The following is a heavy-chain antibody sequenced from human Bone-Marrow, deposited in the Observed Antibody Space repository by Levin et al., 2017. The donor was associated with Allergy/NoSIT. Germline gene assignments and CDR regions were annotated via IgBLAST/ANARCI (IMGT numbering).Heavy chain of an antibody. J-gene: IGHJ4*02. CDR3: ARNAWAGRGPAVY. D-gene: IGHD3-16*01. CDR2: IMPSFGTV. CDR1: GGTFSTNI. V-gene: IGHV1-69*06. Sequence: SVKVSCKVSGGTFSTNIISWVRQAPGQGFEWMGGIMPSFGTVRYAEKFQGRVTIVADTSTRTVFVELTSLRHEDTAVYFCARNAWAGRGPAVYWGQGTLVSVSS.